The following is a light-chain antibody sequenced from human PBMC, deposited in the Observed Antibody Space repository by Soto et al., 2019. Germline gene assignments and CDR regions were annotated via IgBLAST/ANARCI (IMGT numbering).Light chain of an antibody. Sequence: EIVLTQFPGTLSMSPGDRVTLSCRASQSVATSYLAWYQQKPGQAPRLVIFDASRRPTGIPDRFSGSRSGTDFTLTISRLEPEDFAVYYCQQYSRFPQTFGQGTKLDLK. J-gene: IGKJ2*01. CDR1: QSVATSY. V-gene: IGKV3-20*01. CDR2: DAS. CDR3: QQYSRFPQT.